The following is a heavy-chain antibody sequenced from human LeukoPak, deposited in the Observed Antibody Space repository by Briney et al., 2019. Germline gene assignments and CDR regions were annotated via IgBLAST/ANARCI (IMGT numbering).Heavy chain of an antibody. CDR3: ARNARGGLLWFGELSHQDY. Sequence: SQTLSLTCTVSGGSISSGDYYWRWLRQPPGKGLEWLGYIYYSGSTYYNPSLKSRVTISVDTSKNQFSLGLSSVTAADTAVYYCARNARGGLLWFGELSHQDYWGQGTLVTVSS. V-gene: IGHV4-30-4*01. J-gene: IGHJ4*02. D-gene: IGHD3-10*01. CDR1: GGSISSGDYY. CDR2: IYYSGST.